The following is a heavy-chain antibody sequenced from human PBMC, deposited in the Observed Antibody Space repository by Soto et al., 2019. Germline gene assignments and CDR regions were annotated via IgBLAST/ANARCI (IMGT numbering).Heavy chain of an antibody. V-gene: IGHV3-7*01. CDR3: ARGGIAVAGPSPEYFQH. CDR1: GFTFSSYW. D-gene: IGHD6-19*01. CDR2: IKQDGSEK. J-gene: IGHJ1*01. Sequence: GGSLRLSCAASGFTFSSYWMSWVRQAPGKGLEWVANIKQDGSEKYYVDSVKGRFTISRDNAKNSLYLQMNSLRAEDTAVYYCARGGIAVAGPSPEYFQHWGQGTLVTVSS.